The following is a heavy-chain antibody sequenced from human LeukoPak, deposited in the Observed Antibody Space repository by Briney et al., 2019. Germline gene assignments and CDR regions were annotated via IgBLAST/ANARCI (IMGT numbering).Heavy chain of an antibody. CDR3: ATARYYDFWCGSIRAYYFDY. CDR2: FDTEDGET. D-gene: IGHD3-3*01. V-gene: IGHV1-24*01. CDR1: AYILTELS. J-gene: IGHJ4*02. Sequence: ASVTVSRKVSAYILTELSMHWVRHAPGNGNEWEGRFDTEDGETIYAQKFQGRVTMTEDTSTDTACMELSSLRSEDTAVYYCATARYYDFWCGSIRAYYFDYWGQGTLVTVSS.